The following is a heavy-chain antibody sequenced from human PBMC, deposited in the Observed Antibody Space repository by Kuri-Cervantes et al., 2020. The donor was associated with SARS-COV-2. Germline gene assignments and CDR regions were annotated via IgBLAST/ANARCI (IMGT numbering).Heavy chain of an antibody. CDR3: ARDLYYDFWIGYYGPGRYYYGMDV. Sequence: LSLTCAASGFTFSSYGMHWVRQAPGKGLEWVAVIWYDGSNKYYADSVKGRFTIFRDNAKNTLYLQMNRLTAEDTAVYYCARDLYYDFWIGYYGPGRYYYGMDVWGQGTTVTVSS. D-gene: IGHD3-3*01. CDR1: GFTFSSYG. J-gene: IGHJ6*02. CDR2: IWYDGSNK. V-gene: IGHV3-33*01.